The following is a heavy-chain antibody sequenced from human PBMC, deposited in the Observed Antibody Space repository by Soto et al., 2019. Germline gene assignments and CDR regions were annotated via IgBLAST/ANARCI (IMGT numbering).Heavy chain of an antibody. D-gene: IGHD5-12*01. CDR3: VKSRGGNNFDFFD. CDR1: GFTFSSYA. V-gene: IGHV3-64D*06. Sequence: GSLRLSCSASGFTFSSYAMHWVRQAPGKGLEYVSGVRGNGDPPFYADSVKGRFTISRDNSKNTLYLQMSGLSADDTAAYYCVKSRGGNNFDFFDWGQGALVTVSS. CDR2: VRGNGDPP. J-gene: IGHJ4*02.